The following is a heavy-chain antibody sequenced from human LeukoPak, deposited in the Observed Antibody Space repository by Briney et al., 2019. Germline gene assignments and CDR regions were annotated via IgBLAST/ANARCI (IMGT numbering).Heavy chain of an antibody. D-gene: IGHD4-11*01. V-gene: IGHV4-34*01. CDR2: INHSGSA. J-gene: IGHJ5*02. CDR3: ARERASNNYNNWLDP. Sequence: SKTLSLSCAVYGGSFSDYYWTWIRQPPGKGLEWIGDINHSGSANYNPSLKSRVTISVDRSRNQFYLRLSLVTVADTALYYCARERASNNYNNWLDPWGQGTLVTVSS. CDR1: GGSFSDYY.